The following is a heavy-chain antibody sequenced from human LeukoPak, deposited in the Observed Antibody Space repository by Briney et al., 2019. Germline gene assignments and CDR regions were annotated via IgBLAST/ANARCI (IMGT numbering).Heavy chain of an antibody. CDR2: IKESGSEK. CDR3: ARGWGEKGRCRGGTCNNPQFDY. J-gene: IGHJ4*02. Sequence: GGTLRLSRAASGFKFSYYWMTWVRQALGKGLEWLANIKESGSEKYYVDSVKGRFTISRDNADDLVYLQMNSLRVEDTAVYYCARGWGEKGRCRGGTCNNPQFDYWGQGILVTVSS. CDR1: GFKFSYYW. V-gene: IGHV3-7*01. D-gene: IGHD2-15*01.